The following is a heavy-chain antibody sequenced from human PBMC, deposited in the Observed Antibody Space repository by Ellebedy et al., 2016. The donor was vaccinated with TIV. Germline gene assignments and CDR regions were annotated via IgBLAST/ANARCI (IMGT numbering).Heavy chain of an antibody. CDR3: ARLRDALADELDY. CDR2: IYPGDSDA. V-gene: IGHV5-51*01. J-gene: IGHJ4*02. CDR1: GYRFTNHW. Sequence: GESLKISXQTSGYRFTNHWIGWVRQPPGKGLEWVGFIYPGDSDARSSPSFQGQVTISSDKSITTAYLQWRGLKASDTAMYYCARLRDALADELDYWGQGTLVTVSS. D-gene: IGHD6-19*01.